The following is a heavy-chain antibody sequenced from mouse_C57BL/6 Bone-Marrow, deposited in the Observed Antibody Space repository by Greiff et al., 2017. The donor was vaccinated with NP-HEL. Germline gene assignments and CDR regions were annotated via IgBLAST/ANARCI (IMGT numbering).Heavy chain of an antibody. V-gene: IGHV5-12*01. Sequence: EVKLVESGGGLVQPGGSLKLSCAASGFTFSDYYMYWVRQTPAKRLEWVAYIRTGGGSTYYPDTVKGRFTISRDNAKNTLDLQMSRLKSEATAMYYCARQLTGTWWYFDVWGTGTTVTVSS. D-gene: IGHD4-1*01. CDR2: IRTGGGST. CDR1: GFTFSDYY. J-gene: IGHJ1*03. CDR3: ARQLTGTWWYFDV.